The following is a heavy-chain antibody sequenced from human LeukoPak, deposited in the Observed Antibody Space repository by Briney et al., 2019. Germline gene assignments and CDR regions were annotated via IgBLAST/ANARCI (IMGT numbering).Heavy chain of an antibody. Sequence: SEGSLRLSCAASGFTFSSYAMSWVRQAPGKGPEWVSTISIDGGRTYYADSVKGRFTVSRDTSKNTLYLQMNSLRAEDTAVYYCARKGIGSSRYQNMDVWGKGTTVTVSS. CDR2: ISIDGGRT. CDR3: ARKGIGSSRYQNMDV. D-gene: IGHD6-25*01. V-gene: IGHV3-23*01. J-gene: IGHJ6*03. CDR1: GFTFSSYA.